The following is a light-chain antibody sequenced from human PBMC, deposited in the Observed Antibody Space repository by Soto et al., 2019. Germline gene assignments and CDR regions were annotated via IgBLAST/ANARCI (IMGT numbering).Light chain of an antibody. CDR3: QQYNSYSKWT. CDR2: DAS. Sequence: DIQMTQSPSTLSASVGDRVTITCRASQSISSWLAWYQQKPGKAPKLLIYDASSLEIGVPSRFRGSGSGTEFTITLSSLQPDDFATYYCQQYNSYSKWTFGQGTKVEIK. J-gene: IGKJ1*01. V-gene: IGKV1-5*01. CDR1: QSISSW.